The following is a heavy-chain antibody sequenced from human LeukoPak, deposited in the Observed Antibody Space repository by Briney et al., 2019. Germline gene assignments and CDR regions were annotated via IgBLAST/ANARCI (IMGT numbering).Heavy chain of an antibody. D-gene: IGHD5-24*01. CDR1: GGSISGSNW. Sequence: PSGTLSLTCAVSGGSISGSNWWTRVRQPPGKGLEWIGEIYHSGSTNYNPSLKSRVTISVDTSKNQISLKLSSVTAADTAVYYCARGARAGYNLEPFDNWGQGTLVTVSS. CDR3: ARGARAGYNLEPFDN. J-gene: IGHJ4*02. CDR2: IYHSGST. V-gene: IGHV4-4*02.